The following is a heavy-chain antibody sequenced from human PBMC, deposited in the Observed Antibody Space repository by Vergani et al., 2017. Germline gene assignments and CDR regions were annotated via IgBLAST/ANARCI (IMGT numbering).Heavy chain of an antibody. CDR2: ISSSSSYI. CDR1: GFTFSSYS. J-gene: IGHJ6*02. CDR3: ARDRYYLGSGSEPYFYDCGWDV. D-gene: IGHD3-10*01. Sequence: EVQLVESGGGLVKRGGSLRLSCAASGFTFSSYSMNWVRQAPGKGLEWVSSISSSSSYIYYSDSLKGRFTISRDNAKSALYLQMNSLRAEDTGVYYCARDRYYLGSGSEPYFYDCGWDVWVQGTAVTVS. V-gene: IGHV3-21*01.